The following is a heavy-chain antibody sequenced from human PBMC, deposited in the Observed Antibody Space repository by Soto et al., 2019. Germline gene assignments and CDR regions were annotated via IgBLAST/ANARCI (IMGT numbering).Heavy chain of an antibody. CDR1: GYIVTSYW. CDR2: IYPRDSYT. J-gene: IGHJ4*02. CDR3: ARWGSRSRLNYYDRSGPTH. V-gene: IGHV5-10-1*01. D-gene: IGHD3-22*01. Sequence: GESLKISCKGSGYIVTSYWIIWVRQMPGKGLEWMGRIYPRDSYTNYSPTFQRHVTISADKSISTAYLQWRSLKASDTAMYYCARWGSRSRLNYYDRSGPTHCGQGTLVTVSS.